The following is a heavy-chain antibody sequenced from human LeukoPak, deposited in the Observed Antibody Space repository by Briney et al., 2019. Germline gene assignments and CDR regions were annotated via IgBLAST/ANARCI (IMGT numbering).Heavy chain of an antibody. J-gene: IGHJ4*02. V-gene: IGHV1-24*01. D-gene: IGHD1/OR15-1a*01. CDR3: ARDLGETTGGGY. CDR1: GYTLTELS. Sequence: EASVKVSCKVSGYTLTELSMHWVRQAPGKGLEWMGGFDPEDGETIYAQKLQGRVTMTTDTSTSTAYMELRSLRSDDTAVYYCARDLGETTGGGYWGQGTLVTVSS. CDR2: FDPEDGET.